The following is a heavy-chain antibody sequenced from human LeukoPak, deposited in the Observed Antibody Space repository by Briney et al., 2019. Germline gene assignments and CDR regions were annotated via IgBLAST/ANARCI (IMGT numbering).Heavy chain of an antibody. D-gene: IGHD5-12*01. J-gene: IGHJ4*02. CDR3: AKDGQRDIVATMRYFDY. Sequence: PGGSLRLSCAASGFTFDDYAMHWVRQAPGKGLEWVSGISWNSGSIDYADSVNGRFTISRDNAKNSLYLQMNSLRAEDTALYYCAKDGQRDIVATMRYFDYWGQGTLVTVSS. CDR1: GFTFDDYA. CDR2: ISWNSGSI. V-gene: IGHV3-9*01.